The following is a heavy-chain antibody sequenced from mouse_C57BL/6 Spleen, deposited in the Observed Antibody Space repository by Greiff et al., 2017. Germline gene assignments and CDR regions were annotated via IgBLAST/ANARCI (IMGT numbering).Heavy chain of an antibody. J-gene: IGHJ2*01. CDR2: ISYDGSN. Sequence: DVKLQEPGPGLVKPSQSLSLTCSVTGYSITSGYYWNWIRQIPGNKLEWMGYISYDGSNNYNPSLKNRISFPRDTSKNQFFLKLSSVTTEDTATYYCARFFDYWGQGTTLTVSS. CDR1: GYSITSGYY. V-gene: IGHV3-6*01. CDR3: ARFFDY.